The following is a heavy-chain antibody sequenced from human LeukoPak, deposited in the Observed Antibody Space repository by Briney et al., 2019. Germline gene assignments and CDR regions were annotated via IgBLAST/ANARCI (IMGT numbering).Heavy chain of an antibody. V-gene: IGHV3-21*05. D-gene: IGHD2-15*01. CDR3: ARDTLQPGLIDS. CDR1: GFTFSLYA. CDR2: INDDSSDI. Sequence: PGGSLRLSCAASGFTFSLYAMNWVRQAPGKGLEWVSYINDDSSDIHYAGSVRGRFTISRDDATKTLYLQLSSLRVEDTAVYYCARDTLQPGLIDSWGQGTLVTVSS. J-gene: IGHJ4*02.